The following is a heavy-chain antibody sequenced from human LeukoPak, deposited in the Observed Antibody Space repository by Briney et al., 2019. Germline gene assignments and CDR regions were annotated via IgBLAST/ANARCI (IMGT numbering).Heavy chain of an antibody. V-gene: IGHV3-23*01. D-gene: IGHD2-2*01. CDR2: ISGSGGST. CDR1: GFTFSSYA. J-gene: IGHJ4*02. Sequence: GGSLRLSCAASGFTFSSYAMSWVRQAPGKGLEWVSAISGSGGSTYYADSVKGRFTISRDNSKNTLYLQMNSLRAEDTAVYYCAGTGRKAVYCSSTSCLILDYWGQGTLVTVSS. CDR3: AGTGRKAVYCSSTSCLILDY.